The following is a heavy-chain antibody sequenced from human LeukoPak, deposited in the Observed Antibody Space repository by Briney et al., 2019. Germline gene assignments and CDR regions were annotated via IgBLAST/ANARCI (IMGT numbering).Heavy chain of an antibody. Sequence: GGSLRLSCAASGFTFSSYWMSWVRQAPGKGLEWVANIKQDGSEKYYVDSVKGRFTISRDNAKNSLYLQMNSLRAEDTAVYYCARSFLRPGSYYGSRRAPFDYWGQGTLVTVSS. CDR2: IKQDGSEK. V-gene: IGHV3-7*01. J-gene: IGHJ4*02. CDR3: ARSFLRPGSYYGSRRAPFDY. D-gene: IGHD3-10*01. CDR1: GFTFSSYW.